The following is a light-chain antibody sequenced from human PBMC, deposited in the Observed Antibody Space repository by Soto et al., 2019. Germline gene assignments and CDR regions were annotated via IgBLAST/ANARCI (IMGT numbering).Light chain of an antibody. J-gene: IGLJ2*01. CDR3: QAWDSNTVV. V-gene: IGLV3-1*01. CDR2: QDS. Sequence: SYELTQPPSVSVSPGQTASISCSGDKLGDKYACWYQQKPGQSPVLVMYQDSKRPSGIPERFSGSNSGNTATLTIRGTQAMDEADYYCQAWDSNTVVFGGGTQLTVL. CDR1: KLGDKY.